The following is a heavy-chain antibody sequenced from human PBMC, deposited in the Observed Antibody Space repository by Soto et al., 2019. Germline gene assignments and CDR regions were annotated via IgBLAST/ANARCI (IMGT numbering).Heavy chain of an antibody. CDR3: ARDPYSGYDSPRWFDP. CDR2: IYYTGST. J-gene: IGHJ5*02. CDR1: AGSVSSYY. V-gene: IGHV4-59*02. D-gene: IGHD5-12*01. Sequence: SETLSLTCTVSAGSVSSYYWSWIRQSPGEGLEYIGYIYYTGSTNYNPSLKSRVTISIDTSKNHFSLKLSSVTAADTAVYYCARDPYSGYDSPRWFDPWGQGTLVTVSS.